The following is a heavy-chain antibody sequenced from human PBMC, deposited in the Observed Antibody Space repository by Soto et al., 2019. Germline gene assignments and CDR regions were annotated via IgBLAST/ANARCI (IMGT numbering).Heavy chain of an antibody. D-gene: IGHD5-18*01. CDR1: GGSISSGGYY. CDR2: IYYSGST. Sequence: PSETLSLTCTVSGGSISSGGYYWSWIRQHPGKGLEWIGYIYYSGSTYYNPSLKSRVTISVDTSKNQFSLKLSSVTAADTAVYYCARGGYRPYFDYWGQGTLVTVSS. J-gene: IGHJ4*02. CDR3: ARGGYRPYFDY. V-gene: IGHV4-31*03.